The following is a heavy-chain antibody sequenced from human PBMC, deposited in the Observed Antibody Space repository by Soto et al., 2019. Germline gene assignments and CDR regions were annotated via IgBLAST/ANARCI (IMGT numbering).Heavy chain of an antibody. CDR3: ARVQPASGHYGMDV. Sequence: PGGSLRLSCAASGFTFNDFYMTWIRQAPGKGLEWVSYISSSAGTIYHADSVKGRFTISRDKDKKSLYLEMNNLRAEDTAVYYCARVQPASGHYGMDVWGQGTTVTVSS. D-gene: IGHD2-2*01. J-gene: IGHJ6*02. CDR1: GFTFNDFY. CDR2: ISSSAGTI. V-gene: IGHV3-11*01.